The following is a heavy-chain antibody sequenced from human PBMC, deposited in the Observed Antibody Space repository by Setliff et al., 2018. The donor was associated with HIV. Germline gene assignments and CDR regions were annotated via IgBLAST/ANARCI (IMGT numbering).Heavy chain of an antibody. CDR3: AREGWELLYFDY. CDR1: GYTFNTYD. Sequence: ASVKVSCKASGYTFNTYDVNWVRQAAGQGLEWVGRINPSGGETGYAQRFQGRVIITRNTSLSTAYMELSSLTSEDTAFYYCAREGWELLYFDYWGQGTLVTVSS. V-gene: IGHV1-8*03. D-gene: IGHD1-26*01. CDR2: INPSGGET. J-gene: IGHJ4*02.